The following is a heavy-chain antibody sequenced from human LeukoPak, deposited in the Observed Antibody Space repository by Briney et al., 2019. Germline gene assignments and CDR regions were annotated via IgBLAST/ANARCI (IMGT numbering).Heavy chain of an antibody. J-gene: IGHJ4*02. D-gene: IGHD4-11*01. CDR3: ARDYSSLPFDY. V-gene: IGHV1-69*10. Sequence: SVKVSCKASGGTFISYAISWVRQAPGQGLEWMGGIIPIFGIANYAQKFQGRVTITADKSTSTAYMELSSLRSEDTAVYYCARDYSSLPFDYWGQGTLVTVSS. CDR1: GGTFISYA. CDR2: IIPIFGIA.